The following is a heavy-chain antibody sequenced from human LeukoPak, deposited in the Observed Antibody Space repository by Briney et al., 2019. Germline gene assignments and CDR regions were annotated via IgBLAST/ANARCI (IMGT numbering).Heavy chain of an antibody. CDR3: VRDGGVSGYDLLDY. Sequence: PGGSLRLSCAASGFTFSHYWVTCVRQAPGKGLEWVAQINQDGSKEYYMDSVKDRFTISRDNAKNSVFLQMNSLRAEDTAVYYCVRDGGVSGYDLLDYWGQGTLVTVSS. CDR1: GFTFSHYW. CDR2: INQDGSKE. D-gene: IGHD5-12*01. J-gene: IGHJ4*02. V-gene: IGHV3-7*01.